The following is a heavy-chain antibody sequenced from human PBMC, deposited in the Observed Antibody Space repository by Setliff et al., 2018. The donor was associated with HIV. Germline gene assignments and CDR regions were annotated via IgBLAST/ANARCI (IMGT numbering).Heavy chain of an antibody. Sequence: LSLTCAVSGGSFSVYYWSWIRQPPGKGLEWIGEINHSGSTNYNPSLKSRITISVDTSKDQFSLKLSSVTAADTAVYYCARGYPVSYYYYMDVWGKGTTVTVSS. CDR3: ARGYPVSYYYYMDV. V-gene: IGHV4-34*01. CDR1: GGSFSVYY. D-gene: IGHD3-16*02. CDR2: INHSGST. J-gene: IGHJ6*03.